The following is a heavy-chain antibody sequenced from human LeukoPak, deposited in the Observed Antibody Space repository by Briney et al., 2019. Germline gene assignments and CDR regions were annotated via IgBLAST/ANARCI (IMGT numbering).Heavy chain of an antibody. D-gene: IGHD6-13*01. J-gene: IGHJ4*02. Sequence: LETLSLTCTVSGGSLSSYYWSSIREPPGQGLEWIGSIYHSGSTYYNPSLKSRVTISVDTSKNHFSLKLSSWTAADTAVDYWARSAGAAADDFDYWGQGTLVTVFS. CDR1: GGSLSSYY. V-gene: IGHV4-59*08. CDR3: ARSAGAAADDFDY. CDR2: IYHSGST.